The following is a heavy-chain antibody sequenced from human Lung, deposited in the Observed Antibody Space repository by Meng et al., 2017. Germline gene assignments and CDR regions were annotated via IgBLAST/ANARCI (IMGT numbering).Heavy chain of an antibody. CDR2: INHSGST. CDR3: ARGPTTMAHDFDY. J-gene: IGHJ4*02. D-gene: IGHD4-11*01. Sequence: VRLNQGAAGLLKPSETLSLTGVVSGGSVSDYYWSWIRQPPGKGLEWIGEINHSGSTNYNPSLESRATISVDTSQNNLSLKLSSVTAADSAVYYCARGPTTMAHDFDYWGQGTLVTVSS. V-gene: IGHV4-34*01. CDR1: GGSVSDYY.